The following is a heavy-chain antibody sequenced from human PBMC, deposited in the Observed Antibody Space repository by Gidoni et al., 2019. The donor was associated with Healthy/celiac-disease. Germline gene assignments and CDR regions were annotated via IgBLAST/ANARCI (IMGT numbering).Heavy chain of an antibody. CDR2: INHSVST. D-gene: IGHD2-8*02. V-gene: IGHV4-34*01. J-gene: IGHJ4*02. CDR1: GGSFSGYY. CDR3: ARLVSARRSWWSQTRDY. Sequence: QVQLQQWGAGLLKPSETLSLTCAVYGGSFSGYYWSWIRQPPGKGLEWIGEINHSVSTNYNPSLKSRVTISVDTSKIQFALKLSSVTAADTAVYYCARLVSARRSWWSQTRDYWGQGTLVTVSS.